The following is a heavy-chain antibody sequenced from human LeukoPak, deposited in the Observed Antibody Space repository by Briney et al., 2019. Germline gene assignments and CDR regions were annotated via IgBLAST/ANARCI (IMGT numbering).Heavy chain of an antibody. V-gene: IGHV4-34*01. CDR3: ARGRPDCYYGMDV. CDR2: INHSGST. CDR1: GGSFSGYY. J-gene: IGHJ6*02. Sequence: SETLSLTCAVYGGSFSGYYWSWIRQPPGKGLEWIGEINHSGSTNYNPSLKSRVTISVDTSKNQFSLKLSSVTAADTAVYYCARGRPDCYYGMDVWGQGTTVTVSS. D-gene: IGHD6-6*01.